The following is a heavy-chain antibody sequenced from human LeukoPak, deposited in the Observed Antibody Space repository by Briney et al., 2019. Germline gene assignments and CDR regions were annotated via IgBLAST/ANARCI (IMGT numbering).Heavy chain of an antibody. CDR3: AKDQQLEPFHY. CDR2: IQYDGSNK. Sequence: GGSLRLSCAASGFTFNNFGMHWVRQAPGKGLEWVAFIQYDGSNKYYADSVKGRFTISRDNSKNALYLQMNSLRAEDTAMYYCAKDQQLEPFHYWGQGTLVTVSS. CDR1: GFTFNNFG. J-gene: IGHJ4*02. D-gene: IGHD1-1*01. V-gene: IGHV3-30*02.